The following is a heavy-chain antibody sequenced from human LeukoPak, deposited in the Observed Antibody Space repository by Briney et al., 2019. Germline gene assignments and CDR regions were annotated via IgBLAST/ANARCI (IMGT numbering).Heavy chain of an antibody. CDR2: INPGGRST. CDR1: GYTFTNYY. V-gene: IGHV1-46*03. CDR3: AKAAMVAKYYYYYMDV. Sequence: ASVKVSCKASGYTFTNYYIHWVRQAPGQGLEWMGIINPGGRSTSYAQKFQGRVTMTRDMSTSTVYMELSSLRSEDTAVYYCAKAAMVAKYYYYYMDVWGKGTTVTVSS. D-gene: IGHD5-18*01. J-gene: IGHJ6*03.